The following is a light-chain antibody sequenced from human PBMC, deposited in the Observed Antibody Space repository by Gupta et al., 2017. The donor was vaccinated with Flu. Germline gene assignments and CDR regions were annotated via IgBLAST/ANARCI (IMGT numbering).Light chain of an antibody. Sequence: QSALTQPASVSGSPGQSITLSCSGTSSDVGRSDSVSWYQQHPDKAPKLIIFDVTNRPSGVSSRSSGSKSGNTASLTISGLQAEDETDYYCSSYTSGSTFYVFGTGTKVTVL. J-gene: IGLJ1*01. CDR2: DVT. V-gene: IGLV2-14*01. CDR3: SSYTSGSTFYV. CDR1: SSDVGRSDS.